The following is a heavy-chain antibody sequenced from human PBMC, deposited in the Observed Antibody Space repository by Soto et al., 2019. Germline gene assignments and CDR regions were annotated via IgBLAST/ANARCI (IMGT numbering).Heavy chain of an antibody. Sequence: SETLSLTCTVSGGSISSYYWSWIRQPPGKGLEWIGYIYYSGSTNCNPSLKSRVTISVDTSKNQFSLKLSSVTAADTAVYYCARRYGASFDYWGQGTLVTVSS. CDR1: GGSISSYY. CDR3: ARRYGASFDY. V-gene: IGHV4-59*01. J-gene: IGHJ4*02. D-gene: IGHD4-17*01. CDR2: IYYSGST.